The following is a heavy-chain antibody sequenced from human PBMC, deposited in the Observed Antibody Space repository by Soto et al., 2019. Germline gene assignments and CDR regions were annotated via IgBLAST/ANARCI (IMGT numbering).Heavy chain of an antibody. CDR3: AKMNHDYDSSAYHNGAQIPGYGLDY. CDR1: KFTFSSYA. V-gene: IGHV3-23*01. CDR2: ISASAGST. Sequence: EVQLLESGGDLVQPGGSLRLSCAASKFTFSSYAMIWVRQAPGKGLEWVSGISASAGSTYYADSVRGRFTISRDDPKNTLYLQMDSLRASDTPVYYCAKMNHDYDSSAYHNGAQIPGYGLDYWGQGTGVAVSS. D-gene: IGHD3-22*01. J-gene: IGHJ4*02.